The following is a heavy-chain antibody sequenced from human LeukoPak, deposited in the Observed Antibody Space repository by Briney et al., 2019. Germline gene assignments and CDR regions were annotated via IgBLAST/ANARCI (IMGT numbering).Heavy chain of an antibody. CDR2: ISGSGGST. J-gene: IGHJ4*02. V-gene: IGHV3-23*01. CDR1: GFTFSSYA. D-gene: IGHD6-6*01. Sequence: GSLRLSCSASGFTFSSYAMSWVRQAPGKGLEWVSAISGSGGSTYYADSVKGRFTISRDNSKNTLYLQMNSLRAADTAVYYCARDEGIAARLNYWGQGTLVTVSS. CDR3: ARDEGIAARLNY.